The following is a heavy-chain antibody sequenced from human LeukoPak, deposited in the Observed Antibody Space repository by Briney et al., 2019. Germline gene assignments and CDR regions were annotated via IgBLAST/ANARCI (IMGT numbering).Heavy chain of an antibody. D-gene: IGHD3-16*01. CDR1: GGSITVYY. Sequence: SEPLSLPCSVSGGSITVYYWHWLRRSPGKGLEWVGSISYSGSTNYNPYLKSRVTVSIDTSMNRYSLKVSSVIDADTAVYYCARDLRYYDYVWGSKRTPSHDAFDIWGQGTMVTVSS. J-gene: IGHJ3*02. CDR2: ISYSGST. CDR3: ARDLRYYDYVWGSKRTPSHDAFDI. V-gene: IGHV4-59*12.